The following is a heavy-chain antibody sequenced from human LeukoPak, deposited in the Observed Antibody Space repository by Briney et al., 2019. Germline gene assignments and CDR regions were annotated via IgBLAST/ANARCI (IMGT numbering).Heavy chain of an antibody. Sequence: GGSLRLSCAASGFTVSSNYMSWVRQAPGKGLEWVSSITGSSAGTYYADSVKGRFTISRDDSKNTLYLQMNSLRAEDTAVYYCATVQFQLPPARWPSIYWGQGTLDTVSS. J-gene: IGHJ4*02. D-gene: IGHD5-24*01. CDR1: GFTVSSNY. V-gene: IGHV3-23*01. CDR3: ATVQFQLPPARWPSIY. CDR2: ITGSSAGT.